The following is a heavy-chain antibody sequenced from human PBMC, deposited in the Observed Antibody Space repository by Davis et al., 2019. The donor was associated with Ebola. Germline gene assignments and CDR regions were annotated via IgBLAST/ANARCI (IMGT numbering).Heavy chain of an antibody. CDR3: AREYPTIPIDY. Sequence: AASVKVSCKASGYNFTSYAMNWVRQAPGQGLEWLGWIDTNTGIPTYGQGFTGRFVFSLDTSVTTAYLHISSLKAEDTAVYYCAREYPTIPIDYWGQGTLVTVSS. CDR2: IDTNTGIP. D-gene: IGHD5-12*01. CDR1: GYNFTSYA. J-gene: IGHJ4*02. V-gene: IGHV7-4-1*02.